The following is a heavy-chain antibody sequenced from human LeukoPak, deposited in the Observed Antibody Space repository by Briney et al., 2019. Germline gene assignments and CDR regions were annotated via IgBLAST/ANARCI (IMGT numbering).Heavy chain of an antibody. D-gene: IGHD3-22*01. CDR1: GGSISSYY. CDR2: IYHSGST. J-gene: IGHJ4*02. V-gene: IGHV4-38-2*02. Sequence: SETLSLTCTVSGGSISSYYWSWIRQPPGKGLEWIGSIYHSGSTYYNPSLKSRVTISVDTSENQFSLKLSSVTAADTAVYYCARDQGGYDTSGYQDYWGQGTLVTVSS. CDR3: ARDQGGYDTSGYQDY.